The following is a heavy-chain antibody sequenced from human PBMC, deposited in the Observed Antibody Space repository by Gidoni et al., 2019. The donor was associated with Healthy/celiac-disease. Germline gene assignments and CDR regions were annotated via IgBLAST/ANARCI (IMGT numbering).Heavy chain of an antibody. Sequence: EVQLVESGGGLVQPGGSLRLSCAASGFTFSSYSMNWVRQAPGKGLEWVSYISSSSSTIYYADSVKCRFTISRDNAKNSLYLQMNSLRDEDTAVYYCARDLHARYYDFWSGYYNDYYYYYGMDVWGQGTTVTVSS. CDR1: GFTFSSYS. CDR3: ARDLHARYYDFWSGYYNDYYYYYGMDV. J-gene: IGHJ6*02. V-gene: IGHV3-48*02. CDR2: ISSSSSTI. D-gene: IGHD3-3*01.